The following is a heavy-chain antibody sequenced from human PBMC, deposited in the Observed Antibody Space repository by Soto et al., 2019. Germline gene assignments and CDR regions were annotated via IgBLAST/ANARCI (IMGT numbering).Heavy chain of an antibody. Sequence: GGSLRLSCAASGFTFSSYAMHWVRQAPGKGLEWVAVISYDGSNKYYADSAKGRFTISRDNSNNTLYLQMNRLRAEDTAVYYCVRRRGQRELRFAGMDVWGQATTVTGSS. CDR2: ISYDGSNK. CDR1: GFTFSSYA. CDR3: VRRRGQRELRFAGMDV. J-gene: IGHJ6*02. V-gene: IGHV3-30-3*01. D-gene: IGHD1-7*01.